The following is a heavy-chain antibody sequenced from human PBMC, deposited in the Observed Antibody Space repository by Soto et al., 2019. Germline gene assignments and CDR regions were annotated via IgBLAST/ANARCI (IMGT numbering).Heavy chain of an antibody. CDR1: GYTFTGYY. CDR2: INPNSGVT. Sequence: QVQLVQSGAEVKKPGASVKVSCKASGYTFTGYYMHWVRQAPGQGLEWMGWINPNSGVTNYAQKFQGWVTMTRDTSISTAYMELSRLRSDDTAVYYCARGGSSWSGDYWGQGTLVTVSS. J-gene: IGHJ4*02. CDR3: ARGGSSWSGDY. V-gene: IGHV1-2*04. D-gene: IGHD6-13*01.